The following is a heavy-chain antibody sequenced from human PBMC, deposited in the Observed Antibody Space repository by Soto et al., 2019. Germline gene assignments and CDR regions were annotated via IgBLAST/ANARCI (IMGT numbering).Heavy chain of an antibody. CDR2: IIPIFGTA. Sequence: SVKVSCKASGGTFSSYAISWVRQAPGQGLEWMGGIIPIFGTANYAQKFQGRVTITADESTSTAYMELSSLRSEDTAVYYCAREIYYGSGSYYHFDYWGQGTLVTVSS. CDR1: GGTFSSYA. V-gene: IGHV1-69*13. D-gene: IGHD3-10*01. J-gene: IGHJ4*02. CDR3: AREIYYGSGSYYHFDY.